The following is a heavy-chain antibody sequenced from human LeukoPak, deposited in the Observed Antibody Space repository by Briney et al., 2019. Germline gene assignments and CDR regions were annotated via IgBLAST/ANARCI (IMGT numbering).Heavy chain of an antibody. J-gene: IGHJ6*03. Sequence: ASENLSLTCTVSGGSISSSSYYCGWIRQPLGKGLEWIGSIYYSGSTYYNPCLKSRVTISVDTSKNQFSLKLSSVTAADTAVYYCARGASRSAYYYYMDVWGKGTTVTVSS. CDR1: GGSISSSSYY. CDR2: IYYSGST. CDR3: ARGASRSAYYYYMDV. V-gene: IGHV4-39*07.